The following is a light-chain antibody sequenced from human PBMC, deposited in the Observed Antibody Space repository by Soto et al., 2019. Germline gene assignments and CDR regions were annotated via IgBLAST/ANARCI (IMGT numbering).Light chain of an antibody. CDR1: RSNIGNNA. CDR2: NNN. V-gene: IGLV1-44*01. Sequence: QSVLTQTPSASGTHGQTVTISCSGSRSNIGNNAVSWYQQFPGTAPKLLIYNNNQRPSGVPDRFSGSKAGTSASLAISGHQSEDEADYYCATWDDSLNARGVFGGGTKLTVL. CDR3: ATWDDSLNARGV. J-gene: IGLJ3*02.